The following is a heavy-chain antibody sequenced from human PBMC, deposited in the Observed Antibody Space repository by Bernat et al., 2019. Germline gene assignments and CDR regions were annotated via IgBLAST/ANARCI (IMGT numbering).Heavy chain of an antibody. J-gene: IGHJ6*03. CDR3: AKGSYYYGSGSYGYMDV. Sequence: EVQLVESGGGLVQPGGSLRLSCAASGFTFSSYAMSWVRQAPGKGLEWVSAISGSGGSTYYADSVKGRFTISRDNSKNTLYLQMNSLRAEDTAVYYCAKGSYYYGSGSYGYMDVWGKGTTVTVSS. D-gene: IGHD3-10*01. CDR1: GFTFSSYA. V-gene: IGHV3-23*04. CDR2: ISGSGGST.